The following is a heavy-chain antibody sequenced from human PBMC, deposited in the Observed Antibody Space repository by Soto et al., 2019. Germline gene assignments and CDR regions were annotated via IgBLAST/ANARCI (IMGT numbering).Heavy chain of an antibody. CDR1: GYTFTGYY. CDR2: INPSSGGT. D-gene: IGHD3-3*01. Sequence: GASVKVSCKASGYTFTGYYMHWVRQAPGQGLEWMGWINPSSGGTNYAQKFQGRVTMTRDTSISTAYMELSRLRSDDTAVYYCARDGPGGDFWSGYVVYYYYGMDVWGQGTTVTVSS. CDR3: ARDGPGGDFWSGYVVYYYYGMDV. V-gene: IGHV1-2*02. J-gene: IGHJ6*02.